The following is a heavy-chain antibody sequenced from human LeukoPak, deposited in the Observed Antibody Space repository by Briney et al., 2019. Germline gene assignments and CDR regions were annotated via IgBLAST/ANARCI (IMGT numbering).Heavy chain of an antibody. V-gene: IGHV1-2*02. CDR2: INPNSGGT. Sequence: ASVKVSCKASGYTFTGYYMRWVRQAPGQGLEWMGWINPNSGGTNYAQKFQGRVTMTRDTSISTAYMELSRLRSDDTAVYYCARRYCTNGVCYRPGMDVWGQGTTVTVSS. J-gene: IGHJ6*02. CDR1: GYTFTGYY. D-gene: IGHD2-8*01. CDR3: ARRYCTNGVCYRPGMDV.